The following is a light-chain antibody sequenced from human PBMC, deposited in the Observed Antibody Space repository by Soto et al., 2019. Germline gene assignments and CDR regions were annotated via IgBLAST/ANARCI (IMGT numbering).Light chain of an antibody. CDR3: QQYGTSPRT. Sequence: IVLTQSPGPLSLSPGERATLSCRFSQTVLNNYLTWYQQKPGQAPRRLIFGASSRATGIPDRFSGSGSGTDFTLTISRLEPEDFAVYICQQYGTSPRTFGQGTRLEIK. J-gene: IGKJ5*01. V-gene: IGKV3-20*01. CDR1: QTVLNNY. CDR2: GAS.